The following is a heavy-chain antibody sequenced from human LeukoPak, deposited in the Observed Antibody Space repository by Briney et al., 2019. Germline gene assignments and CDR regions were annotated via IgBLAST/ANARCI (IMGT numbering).Heavy chain of an antibody. CDR1: GYTFTSYG. Sequence: ASVKVSCKASGYTFTSYGISWVRQAPGQGLEWMGWISAYNGNTNYAQKLQGRVTMTTDTSTSTAYMELRSLRSDDTAVYYCARDGGLSVVVPAAMRILYYYYYMDVWGKGTTVTVSS. D-gene: IGHD2-2*01. CDR3: ARDGGLSVVVPAAMRILYYYYYMDV. J-gene: IGHJ6*03. CDR2: ISAYNGNT. V-gene: IGHV1-18*01.